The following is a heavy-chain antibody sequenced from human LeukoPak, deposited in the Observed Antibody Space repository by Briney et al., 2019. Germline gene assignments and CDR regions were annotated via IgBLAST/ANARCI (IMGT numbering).Heavy chain of an antibody. CDR2: IYTGGNT. Sequence: GGSLRLSCAASGFFVSKNYMTWVRQAPGKGLEWVSVIYTGGNTYYADSVKGRLTISRDNSKNTLYLQMNSLRAEDTAVYYCARDDWFDPWGQGTLVTVSS. CDR1: GFFVSKNY. J-gene: IGHJ5*02. V-gene: IGHV3-53*01. CDR3: ARDDWFDP.